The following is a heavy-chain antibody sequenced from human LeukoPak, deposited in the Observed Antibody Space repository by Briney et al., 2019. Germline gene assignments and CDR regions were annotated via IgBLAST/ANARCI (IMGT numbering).Heavy chain of an antibody. Sequence: SETLSLTCTVSGGSISSYYWSWIRQPPGKGLEWIGYIYYSGSTNYNPSLKSRVTISVDTSKNQFSLKLSSVTAADTAVYYCATDIVATVGDFDYWGQGTLVTVSS. V-gene: IGHV4-59*08. D-gene: IGHD5-12*01. CDR1: GGSISSYY. CDR3: ATDIVATVGDFDY. J-gene: IGHJ4*02. CDR2: IYYSGST.